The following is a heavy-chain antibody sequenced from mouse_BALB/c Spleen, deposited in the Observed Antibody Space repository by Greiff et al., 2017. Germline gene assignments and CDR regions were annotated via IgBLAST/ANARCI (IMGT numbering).Heavy chain of an antibody. Sequence: VQLQQSGAELVQPGASVKLSCTASGFNIKDNYMHWVQQRPEQGLEWIGRIDPANGNTKYDPKFQGKATITADTASNIAYLQLSSLTSEDTAVYYCARAGYCDYAMDYWGQGTSVTVSS. J-gene: IGHJ4*01. CDR2: IDPANGNT. CDR3: ARAGYCDYAMDY. V-gene: IGHV14-3*02. D-gene: IGHD2-3*01. CDR1: GFNIKDNY.